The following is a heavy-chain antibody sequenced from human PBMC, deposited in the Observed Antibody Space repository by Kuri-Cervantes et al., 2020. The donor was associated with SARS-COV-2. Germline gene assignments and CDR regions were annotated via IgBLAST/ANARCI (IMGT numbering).Heavy chain of an antibody. D-gene: IGHD6-19*01. CDR1: GGAISNDYWNYY. CDR3: CRAVAGHEGYSYYYIAV. V-gene: IGHV4-4*07. Sequence: ESLKISCTFSGGAISNDYWNYYWNWTRQPAVKGLEWIGRIYTSGSTNYNPSLKSRVTMSVDTSKNQFSLKLSSVTAADTAVYCCCRAVAGHEGYSYYYIAVWGNGTTVTVSS. J-gene: IGHJ6*03. CDR2: IYTSGST.